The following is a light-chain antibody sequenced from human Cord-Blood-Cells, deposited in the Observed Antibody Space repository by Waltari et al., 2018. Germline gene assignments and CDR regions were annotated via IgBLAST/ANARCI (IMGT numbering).Light chain of an antibody. CDR3: NSRDSSGNHYV. J-gene: IGLJ1*01. Sequence: SSELTQDPAVSVALGQTVRITCQGDSLRSYYASWYQQKPGQAPVLVIYGKNNRPSGIPHRFSGSSSGNTASLTITGAQAEAESDYYCNSRDSSGNHYVFGTGTKVTVL. CDR1: SLRSYY. CDR2: GKN. V-gene: IGLV3-19*01.